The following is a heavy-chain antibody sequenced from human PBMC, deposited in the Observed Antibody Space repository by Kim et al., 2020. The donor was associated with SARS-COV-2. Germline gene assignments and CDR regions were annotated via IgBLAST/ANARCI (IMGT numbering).Heavy chain of an antibody. V-gene: IGHV3-33*01. J-gene: IGHJ1*01. CDR2: IWYDGSNK. CDR1: GFTFSSYG. CDR3: ARERAPMIVVVESAFQH. D-gene: IGHD3-22*01. Sequence: GGSLRLSCAASGFTFSSYGMHWVRQAPGKGLEWVAVIWYDGSNKYYADSVKGRFTISRDNSKNTLYLQMNSLRAEDTAVYYCARERAPMIVVVESAFQHWGQGTLVTVSS.